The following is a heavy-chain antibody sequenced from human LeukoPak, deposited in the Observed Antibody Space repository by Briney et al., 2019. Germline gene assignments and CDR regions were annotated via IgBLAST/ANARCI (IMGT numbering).Heavy chain of an antibody. D-gene: IGHD6-19*01. V-gene: IGHV1-3*01. Sequence: GASVKVSCKASGYTFTSYAMHWVRQAPGQRLEWMGWINAGNGNTKYSQKFQGRVTITRDTSASTAYMELSSLRSEDTAVYYCARVDSSGPERNWFDPWGQGTLVTVSS. CDR2: INAGNGNT. CDR3: ARVDSSGPERNWFDP. J-gene: IGHJ5*02. CDR1: GYTFTSYA.